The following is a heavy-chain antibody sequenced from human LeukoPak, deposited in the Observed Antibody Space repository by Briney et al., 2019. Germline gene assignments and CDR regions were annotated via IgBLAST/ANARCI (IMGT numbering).Heavy chain of an antibody. CDR3: ARVTRNSGRHPSLFDN. D-gene: IGHD1-26*01. CDR2: IKEDGRET. V-gene: IGHV3-7*01. J-gene: IGHJ5*02. Sequence: GRSLRLSCAASGFTFSSHGMHWVRQAPGKGLEWVANIKEDGRETYYVDSVKGRFTISRDNAKNSLYLRVNSLRAEDTAVYYCARVTRNSGRHPSLFDNWGQGTLVIVSS. CDR1: GFTFSSHG.